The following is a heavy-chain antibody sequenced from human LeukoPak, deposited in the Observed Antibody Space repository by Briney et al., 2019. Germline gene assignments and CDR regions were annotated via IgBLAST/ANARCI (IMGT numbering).Heavy chain of an antibody. Sequence: PSETLSLTCTVSGGSISTYYWSWIRQPPGKGLEWIGYIYYTGSTNYNPSLKSRVTISVDTSKNQFSLKLSSVTAADTAVYYCARASPRYCSGGSCYNFDYWGQGTLVTVSS. J-gene: IGHJ4*02. CDR3: ARASPRYCSGGSCYNFDY. CDR1: GGSISTYY. D-gene: IGHD2-15*01. CDR2: IYYTGST. V-gene: IGHV4-59*08.